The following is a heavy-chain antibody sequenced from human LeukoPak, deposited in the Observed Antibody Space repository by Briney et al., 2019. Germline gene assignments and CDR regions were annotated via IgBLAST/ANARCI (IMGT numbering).Heavy chain of an antibody. CDR3: ARDGGIPDY. J-gene: IGHJ4*02. Sequence: SETLSLTCTVSGGSISSSSYYWGWIRQPPGKGLEWIGSIYYSGSTYYNPSLKSRVTISVDTSKNQFSLKLSSVTAADTAVYYCARDGGIPDYWGQGTLVTVSS. CDR1: GGSISSSSYY. CDR2: IYYSGST. V-gene: IGHV4-39*07. D-gene: IGHD6-13*01.